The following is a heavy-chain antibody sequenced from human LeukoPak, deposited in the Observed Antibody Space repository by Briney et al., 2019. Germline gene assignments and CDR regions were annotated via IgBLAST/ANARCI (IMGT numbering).Heavy chain of an antibody. J-gene: IGHJ5*02. D-gene: IGHD3-10*01. CDR3: AREDYGSGLPLFDP. Sequence: GGSLRLSXAASGFTFSSYAMSWVRQAPGKGLEWVSAISGSGGSTYYADSVKGRFTISRDNSKNTLYLQMNSLRAEDTAVYYCAREDYGSGLPLFDPWGLGTLVTVSS. CDR1: GFTFSSYA. V-gene: IGHV3-23*01. CDR2: ISGSGGST.